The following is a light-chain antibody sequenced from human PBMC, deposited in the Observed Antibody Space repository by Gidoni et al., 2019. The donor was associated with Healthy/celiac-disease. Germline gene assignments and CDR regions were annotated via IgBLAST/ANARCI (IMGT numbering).Light chain of an antibody. CDR2: AAS. V-gene: IGKV1-39*01. J-gene: IGKJ2*01. CDR3: QQSYSTPRT. Sequence: IQMTQSPSSLSASVGDRVTITCRASQSISSYLNWYQQKPWKAPKLLIYAASSLQSGVPSRFSGSGSGTDFTLTISSLQPEDFATYYCQQSYSTPRTFGQGTKLEIK. CDR1: QSISSY.